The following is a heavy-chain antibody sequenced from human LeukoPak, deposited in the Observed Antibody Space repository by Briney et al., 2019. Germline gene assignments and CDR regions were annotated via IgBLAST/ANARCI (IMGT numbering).Heavy chain of an antibody. J-gene: IGHJ4*02. CDR2: ISSSGSTI. Sequence: GGSLRLSCAASGFPFSSYEMNWVRQAPGKGLEWVSYISSSGSTIYHADSVKGRFTISRDNAKNSLYLQMNSLRAEDTAVYYCARDLPTVRFTTSYFDYWGQGTLVTVSS. CDR1: GFPFSSYE. CDR3: ARDLPTVRFTTSYFDY. D-gene: IGHD4-17*01. V-gene: IGHV3-48*03.